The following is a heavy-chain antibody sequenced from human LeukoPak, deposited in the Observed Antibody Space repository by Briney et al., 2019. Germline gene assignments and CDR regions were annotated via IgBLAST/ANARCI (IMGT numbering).Heavy chain of an antibody. CDR2: ISSDGSST. V-gene: IGHV3-74*01. J-gene: IGHJ4*02. CDR3: ARDLFVSSFLLVY. Sequence: GGSLRLSCAASGFTFSSYWMHWVRQAPGKGLVWVSRISSDGSSTSYADSVKGRFTISRDNAKNTLYLQMNSLRAEDTAVYYCARDLFVSSFLLVYWGQGTLVTVSS. D-gene: IGHD6-13*01. CDR1: GFTFSSYW.